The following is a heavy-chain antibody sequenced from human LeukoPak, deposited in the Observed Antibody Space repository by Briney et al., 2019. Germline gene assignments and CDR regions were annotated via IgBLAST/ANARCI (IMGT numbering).Heavy chain of an antibody. V-gene: IGHV4-34*01. CDR1: GGSFSGYY. CDR3: ARSTLYGGNSLAGRVYFDT. D-gene: IGHD4-17*01. J-gene: IGHJ4*02. CDR2: INHSGST. Sequence: SETLSLTCAVYGGSFSGYYWSWIRQPPGKGLEWIGEINHSGSTNYNPSLKSRVTISVDTSKNQFSLKLSSVTAADTAVYYCARSTLYGGNSLAGRVYFDTRGQGNLVTVSS.